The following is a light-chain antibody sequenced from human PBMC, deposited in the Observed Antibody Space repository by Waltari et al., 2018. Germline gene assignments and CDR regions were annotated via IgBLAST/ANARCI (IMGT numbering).Light chain of an antibody. Sequence: IQMTQSPSSLSASLGDKVTITCRASQSISTWLAWFQLKPGEAPKLLIYKASNLESGVPSRFSGSGSGTEFTLTISSLLPEDFATYYCQQYNSDSHSFGQGTRLEIK. CDR3: QQYNSDSHS. CDR2: KAS. V-gene: IGKV1-5*03. CDR1: QSISTW. J-gene: IGKJ2*01.